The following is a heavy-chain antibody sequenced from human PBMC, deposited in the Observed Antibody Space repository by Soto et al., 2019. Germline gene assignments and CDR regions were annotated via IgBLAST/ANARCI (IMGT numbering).Heavy chain of an antibody. J-gene: IGHJ6*02. CDR1: GFTFNSYW. V-gene: IGHV3-74*01. CDR3: ARGIRNYYAMDV. Sequence: EVQLVESGGGLVQPGGSLRLSCAASGFTFNSYWMHWVRQAPGKGLVWVSRRNSDGSSKYYGDSMKGRFTISRDNAENAVYLQMNSLRDEDTAVYLCARGIRNYYAMDVWGQGTTVTVSS. D-gene: IGHD3-16*01. CDR2: RNSDGSSK.